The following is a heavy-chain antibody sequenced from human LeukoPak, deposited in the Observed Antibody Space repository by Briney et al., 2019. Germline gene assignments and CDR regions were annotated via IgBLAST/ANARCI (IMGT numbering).Heavy chain of an antibody. J-gene: IGHJ5*02. CDR1: GYTFTGYY. Sequence: ASVKVSCKASGYTFTGYYMHWVRQAPGQGLEWMGWINPNSGGTNYAQKFQGRVTMTRGTSISTAYMELSRLRSDDTAVYYCAKSAVQLERPRVEDNWFDPWGQGTLVTVFS. V-gene: IGHV1-2*02. CDR2: INPNSGGT. D-gene: IGHD1-1*01. CDR3: AKSAVQLERPRVEDNWFDP.